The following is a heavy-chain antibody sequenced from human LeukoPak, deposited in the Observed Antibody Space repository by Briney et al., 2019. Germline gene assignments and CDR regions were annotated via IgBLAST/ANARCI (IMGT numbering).Heavy chain of an antibody. CDR1: GGTFSSYA. CDR2: IIPIFGTA. Sequence: ASVKVSRKASGGTFSSYAISWVRQAPGQGLEWMGGIIPIFGTANYAQKFQGRVTITADESTSTAYMELSSLRSEDTAVYYCARAETLRYFDWLPAPFDYWGQGTLVTVSS. J-gene: IGHJ4*02. D-gene: IGHD3-9*01. V-gene: IGHV1-69*13. CDR3: ARAETLRYFDWLPAPFDY.